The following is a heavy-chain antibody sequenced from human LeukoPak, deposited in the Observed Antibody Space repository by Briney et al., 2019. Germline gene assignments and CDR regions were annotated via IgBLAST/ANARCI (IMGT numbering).Heavy chain of an antibody. V-gene: IGHV4-34*01. J-gene: IGHJ5*02. D-gene: IGHD6-13*01. Sequence: SETLSLTCAVYGGSFSGYYWSWIRQPPGKGLEWIGEINHSGSTNYNPSLKSRVTISVDTSKNQFSLKLSSVTAADTAVYYCARERGEQQLVYPSWFDPWGQGTLVTVSS. CDR2: INHSGST. CDR3: ARERGEQQLVYPSWFDP. CDR1: GGSFSGYY.